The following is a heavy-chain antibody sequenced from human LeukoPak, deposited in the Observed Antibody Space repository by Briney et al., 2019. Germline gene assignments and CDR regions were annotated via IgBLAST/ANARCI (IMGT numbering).Heavy chain of an antibody. CDR3: ARVTGYMIEDYFDY. V-gene: IGHV4-59*01. J-gene: IGHJ4*02. Sequence: PSETLSLTCTVSGGSISSYYYSWIRRPPGKRLEWMGYIYHTGHSDYNPSLKSRVTISVKTSKNQFSLKLSSVTAADTAVYYCARVTGYMIEDYFDYWGQGTLVTVSS. D-gene: IGHD3-22*01. CDR2: IYHTGHS. CDR1: GGSISSYY.